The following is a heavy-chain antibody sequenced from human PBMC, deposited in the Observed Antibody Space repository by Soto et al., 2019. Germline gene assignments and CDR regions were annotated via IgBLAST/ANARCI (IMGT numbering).Heavy chain of an antibody. Sequence: EVQLVESGGGLVKPGGSLRLSCAASGFTFSSYSMNWVRQAPGKGLEWVSAINSSSSYIYYADSVKGRFTISRDNAKHSLYLQMNSLRAEDTAVYYCATVDFEGYYNYYYMDVWGKGTTVTVSS. J-gene: IGHJ6*03. V-gene: IGHV3-21*01. CDR3: ATVDFEGYYNYYYMDV. CDR2: INSSSSYI. CDR1: GFTFSSYS.